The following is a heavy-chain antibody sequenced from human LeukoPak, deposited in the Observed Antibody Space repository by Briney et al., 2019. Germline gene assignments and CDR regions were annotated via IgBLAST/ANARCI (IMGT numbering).Heavy chain of an antibody. V-gene: IGHV4-59*08. J-gene: IGHJ4*02. CDR2: IYYSGST. CDR3: ARRGRGVNYFDY. Sequence: SETLSLTCTVSGGSISSYYWSWIRQPPGKGLEWIGYIYYSGSTNYNPSLKSRVTISVDTSKNQFSLKLSSVTAADTAVYYCARRGRGVNYFDYWGQGTLVTVSS. CDR1: GGSISSYY. D-gene: IGHD3-10*01.